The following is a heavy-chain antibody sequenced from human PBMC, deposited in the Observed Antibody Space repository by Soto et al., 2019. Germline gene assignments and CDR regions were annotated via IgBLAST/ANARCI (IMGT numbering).Heavy chain of an antibody. CDR1: GYTFTNYG. Sequence: ASVKVSCKASGYTFTNYGINWVRQAPGQGLEWMGWTSAYHDKTDYAQNLQGRVTMTIDISTSTAYMEMRSLRSDDTAVYYCARVVIVVPAAPQGWYFDLWG. CDR3: ARVVIVVPAAPQGWYFDL. V-gene: IGHV1-18*01. D-gene: IGHD2-2*01. CDR2: TSAYHDKT. J-gene: IGHJ2*01.